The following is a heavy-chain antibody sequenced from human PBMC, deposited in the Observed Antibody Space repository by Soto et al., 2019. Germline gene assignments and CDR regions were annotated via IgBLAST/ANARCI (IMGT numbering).Heavy chain of an antibody. V-gene: IGHV3-23*01. CDR2: ISGSGGST. CDR3: AKVTGYSSSWSDFDY. J-gene: IGHJ4*02. CDR1: GFTFSSYA. Sequence: GGSLRLSCAASGFTFSSYAMSWVRQAPGKGLEWVSAISGSGGSTYYAESVKDRFTISRDNSKNTLYLQMNSLRAEDTAVYYCAKVTGYSSSWSDFDYWGQGTLVTVSS. D-gene: IGHD6-13*01.